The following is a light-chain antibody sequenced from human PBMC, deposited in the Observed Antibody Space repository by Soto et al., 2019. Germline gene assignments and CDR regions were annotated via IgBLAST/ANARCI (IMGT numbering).Light chain of an antibody. CDR2: RNN. Sequence: QSVLTQPPSASVTPGQRVTISCSGSSSNIGSNYVYWYQQLPGTAPKLPIYRNNQRPSGVPDRFSGSKSGTSASLAISGLRSEDEADYYCAAWDDSLSGYVFGTGTKVTVL. CDR1: SSNIGSNY. J-gene: IGLJ1*01. V-gene: IGLV1-47*01. CDR3: AAWDDSLSGYV.